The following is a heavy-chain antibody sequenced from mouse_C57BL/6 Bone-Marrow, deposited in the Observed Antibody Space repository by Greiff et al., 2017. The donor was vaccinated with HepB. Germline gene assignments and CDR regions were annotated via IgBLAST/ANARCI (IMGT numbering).Heavy chain of an antibody. CDR3: AREGTTGYFDV. CDR1: GFTFSSYA. V-gene: IGHV5-4*01. Sequence: EVMLVESGGGLVKPGGSLKLSCAASGFTFSSYAMSWVRQTPEKRLEWVATISDGGSYTYYPDNVKGRFTISRDNAKNNLYLQMSHLKSEDTAMYYCAREGTTGYFDVWGTGTTVTVSS. CDR2: ISDGGSYT. D-gene: IGHD1-1*01. J-gene: IGHJ1*03.